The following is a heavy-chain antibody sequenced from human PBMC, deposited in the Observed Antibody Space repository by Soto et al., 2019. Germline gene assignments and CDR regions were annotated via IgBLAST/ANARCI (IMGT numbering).Heavy chain of an antibody. CDR3: AREKALYYYYYYGMDV. J-gene: IGHJ6*02. Sequence: PGGSLRLSCAASGFTFSSYWMHWVRQAPGKGLVWVSRINSDGSSTSYADSVKGRFTISRDNAKNTLYLQMNSLRAEDTAVYYCAREKALYYYYYYGMDVWGQGTTVTVSS. D-gene: IGHD3-16*01. CDR1: GFTFSSYW. V-gene: IGHV3-74*01. CDR2: INSDGSST.